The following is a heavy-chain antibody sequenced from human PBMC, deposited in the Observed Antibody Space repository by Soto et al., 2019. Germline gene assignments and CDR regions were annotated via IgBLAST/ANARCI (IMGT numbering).Heavy chain of an antibody. V-gene: IGHV3-23*01. CDR3: ASSSGDLDVYGMDI. D-gene: IGHD3-10*01. Sequence: QSGGSLRLSSAASGFTFSRYAMSWVRQAPGKGLEWVSTVTGGGHTTYNADSVNGRFTISRDNSKNTLYLQMNNLKAEDTAIYYCASSSGDLDVYGMDIWGPGTTVTVS. J-gene: IGHJ6*02. CDR1: GFTFSRYA. CDR2: VTGGGHTT.